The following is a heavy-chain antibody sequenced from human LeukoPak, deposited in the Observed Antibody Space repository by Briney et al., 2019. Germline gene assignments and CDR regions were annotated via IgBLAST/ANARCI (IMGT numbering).Heavy chain of an antibody. D-gene: IGHD3-10*01. CDR1: GFTFSSYA. J-gene: IGHJ6*03. Sequence: GGSLRLSCAASGFTFSSYAMSWVRQAPGKGLEWVSAISGSGGSTYYADSVKGRFAISRDNSKNTLFLQMNSLRVEDTAVYYCAKRGRWFGEVIYYYYMDVWGKGTSVTISS. CDR2: ISGSGGST. CDR3: AKRGRWFGEVIYYYYMDV. V-gene: IGHV3-23*01.